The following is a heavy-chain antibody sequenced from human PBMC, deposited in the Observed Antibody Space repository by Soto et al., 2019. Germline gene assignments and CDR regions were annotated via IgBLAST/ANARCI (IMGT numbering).Heavy chain of an antibody. V-gene: IGHV1-18*01. D-gene: IGHD3-22*01. J-gene: IGHJ4*02. CDR3: AIVYYDSSGYSIFDY. CDR1: GYTFTSYG. CDR2: ISAYNGNT. Sequence: ASVKVSCKASGYTFTSYGISWVRQAPGQGLEWMGWISAYNGNTNYAQKLQGRITMTTDTSTSTAYMELRSLRSDDTAVYYCAIVYYDSSGYSIFDYWGQGTLVTVPQ.